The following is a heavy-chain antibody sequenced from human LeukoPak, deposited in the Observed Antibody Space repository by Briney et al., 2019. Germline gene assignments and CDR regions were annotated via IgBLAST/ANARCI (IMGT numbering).Heavy chain of an antibody. J-gene: IGHJ4*02. CDR2: INHSGST. CDR3: ARGYDSSGYYQFDY. D-gene: IGHD3-22*01. V-gene: IGHV4-34*01. CDR1: GGSFSGYY. Sequence: SETLSLTCAVYGGSFSGYYWSWIRRPPGKGLEWIGEINHSGSTNYNPSLKSRVTISVDTSKNQFSLKLSSVTAADTAVYYCARGYDSSGYYQFDYWGQGTLVTVSS.